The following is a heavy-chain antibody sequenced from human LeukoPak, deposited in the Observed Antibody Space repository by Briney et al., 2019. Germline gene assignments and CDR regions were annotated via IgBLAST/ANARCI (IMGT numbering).Heavy chain of an antibody. CDR3: AREPNQAIVVAGTNYYQYYYMDV. J-gene: IGHJ6*03. Sequence: GASVKVSCKASGGTFSSYAISWVRQAPGQGLEWMGGIIPIFGTANYAQKFQGRVTITADKSTSTAYMELSSLRSEDTAVYYCAREPNQAIVVAGTNYYQYYYMDVWGKGTTVTVSS. D-gene: IGHD6-19*01. CDR2: IIPIFGTA. CDR1: GGTFSSYA. V-gene: IGHV1-69*06.